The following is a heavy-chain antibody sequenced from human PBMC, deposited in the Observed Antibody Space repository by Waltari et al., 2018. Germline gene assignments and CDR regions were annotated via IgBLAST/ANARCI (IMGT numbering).Heavy chain of an antibody. V-gene: IGHV3-33*01. CDR2: GWYDGSNQ. J-gene: IGHJ3*02. D-gene: IGHD3-3*01. CDR3: TRDISWRTAFDI. Sequence: QVQLVESGGGVVQPGKSLKLSCVASGFSFSSYDMHWVRQAPGKGLEWVDVGWYDGSNQYYADSVKGRFTISKDNSKNTLYLQVNSLKAEYTAFYYCTRDISWRTAFDIWGQGTMVTVSS. CDR1: GFSFSSYD.